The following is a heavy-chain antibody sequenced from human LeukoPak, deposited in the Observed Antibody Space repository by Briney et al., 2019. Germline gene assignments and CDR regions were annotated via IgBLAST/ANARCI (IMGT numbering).Heavy chain of an antibody. J-gene: IGHJ1*01. D-gene: IGHD3-22*01. CDR2: INNGGST. CDR3: GYSSGYQYH. CDR1: GGSFSDYY. V-gene: IGHV4-34*01. Sequence: PSETLSLTCAVYGGSFSDYYCSWIRQPPGKGLEWIGEINNGGSTNYSPSLKSRVTISVDTSKNQFSLKLSSVTAADKALYYGGYSSGYQYHWGQGTLVTVSS.